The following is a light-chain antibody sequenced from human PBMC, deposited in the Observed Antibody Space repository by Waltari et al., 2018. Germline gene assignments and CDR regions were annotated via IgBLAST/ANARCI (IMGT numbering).Light chain of an antibody. CDR1: SGHSTYA. V-gene: IGLV4-69*01. J-gene: IGLJ3*02. Sequence: QLLLTQSPSASASLGAAVKLTCTVSSGHSTYALAWHQQHPPKGPRYLMKVNSDGSHIKGDGIPARFSGSSSGAERYLTISSLQSEDEADYYCQTGGFGIWVFGGGTKLTVL. CDR3: QTGGFGIWV. CDR2: VNSDGSH.